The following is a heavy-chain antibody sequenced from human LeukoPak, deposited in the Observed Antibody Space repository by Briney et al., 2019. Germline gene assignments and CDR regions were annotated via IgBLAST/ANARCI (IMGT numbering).Heavy chain of an antibody. J-gene: IGHJ5*02. D-gene: IGHD2-15*01. V-gene: IGHV1-18*01. CDR2: ISAYNGNT. CDR1: GYTFTSYG. CDR3: ARDCSGGSCFLFDP. Sequence: ASVKVSCKASGYTFTSYGISWVRQAPGQGLEWMGWISAYNGNTNYAQKLQGRVTTTTDTSTSTAYMELRSLRSDDTAVYYCARDCSGGSCFLFDPWGQGTLVTVSS.